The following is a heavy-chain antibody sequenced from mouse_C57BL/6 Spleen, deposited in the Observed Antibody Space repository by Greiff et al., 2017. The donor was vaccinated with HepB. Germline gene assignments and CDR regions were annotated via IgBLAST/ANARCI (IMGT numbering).Heavy chain of an antibody. CDR1: GYAFSSSW. Sequence: VQLQQSGPELVKPGASVKISCKASGYAFSSSWMNWVKQRPGKGLEWIGRIYPGDGDTNYNGKFKGKATLTADKSPSTAYMHLSSLTSEDSAVYFCAREGYYYGSGRYFDVWGTGTTVTVSS. D-gene: IGHD1-1*01. J-gene: IGHJ1*03. V-gene: IGHV1-82*01. CDR2: IYPGDGDT. CDR3: AREGYYYGSGRYFDV.